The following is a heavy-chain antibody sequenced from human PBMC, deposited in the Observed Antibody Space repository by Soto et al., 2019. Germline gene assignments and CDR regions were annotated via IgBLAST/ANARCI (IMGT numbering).Heavy chain of an antibody. CDR3: ASLWNYRFDP. CDR1: GGTFSSYA. V-gene: IGHV1-69*13. J-gene: IGHJ5*02. Sequence: ASVKVSCKASGGTFSSYAISWVRQAPGQGLEWMGGIIPIFGTANCAQKFQGRVTITADESTSTAYMELSSLRSEDTAVYYCASLWNYRFDPWGQGTLVTVSS. CDR2: IIPIFGTA. D-gene: IGHD1-7*01.